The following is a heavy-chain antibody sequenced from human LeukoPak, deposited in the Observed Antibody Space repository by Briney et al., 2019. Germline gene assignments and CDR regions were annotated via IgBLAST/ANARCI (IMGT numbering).Heavy chain of an antibody. V-gene: IGHV1-2*06. CDR2: INPNSGGT. CDR1: GYTFTGYY. Sequence: ASVKVSCKASGYTFTGYYMHWVRQAPGQGLEWMGRINPNSGGTNYAQKFQGRVTMTRDTSISTAYMELSRRRSDDTAVYYCAREGGRGGSYDFDYWGQGTLVTVSS. CDR3: AREGGRGGSYDFDY. J-gene: IGHJ4*02. D-gene: IGHD1-26*01.